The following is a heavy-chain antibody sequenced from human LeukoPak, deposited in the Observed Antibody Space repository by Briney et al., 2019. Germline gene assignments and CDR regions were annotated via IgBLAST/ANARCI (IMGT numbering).Heavy chain of an antibody. Sequence: GGSLRLSCAASGFTFSSYAMNWVRQAPGKGLEWVSYISSSGSTIYYADSVKGRFTISRDNAKNSLYLQMNSLRAEDTAVYYCARDVDYYFDYWGQGTLVTVSS. CDR1: GFTFSSYA. D-gene: IGHD3/OR15-3a*01. CDR3: ARDVDYYFDY. CDR2: ISSSGSTI. V-gene: IGHV3-48*03. J-gene: IGHJ4*02.